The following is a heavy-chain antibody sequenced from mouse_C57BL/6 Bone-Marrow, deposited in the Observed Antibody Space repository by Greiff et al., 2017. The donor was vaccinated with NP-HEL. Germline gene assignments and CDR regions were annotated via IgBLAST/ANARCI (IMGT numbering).Heavy chain of an antibody. CDR1: GYTFTSYW. Sequence: QVQLQQSGAELVKPGASVKVSCKASGYTFTSYWMHWVKQRPGQGLEWIGRIHPSDSDTNYNQKFKGKATLTVDKSSSTAYMQLNSVTSEDSAVYYCAIEGWLLGVFAYWGQGTLVTVSA. CDR2: IHPSDSDT. CDR3: AIEGWLLGVFAY. J-gene: IGHJ3*01. V-gene: IGHV1-74*01. D-gene: IGHD2-3*01.